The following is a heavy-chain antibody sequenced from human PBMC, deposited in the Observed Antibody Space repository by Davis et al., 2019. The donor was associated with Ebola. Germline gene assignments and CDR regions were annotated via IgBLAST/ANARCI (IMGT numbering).Heavy chain of an antibody. D-gene: IGHD3-10*01. CDR1: GYSFTSYW. CDR2: IHPGDSEI. J-gene: IGHJ4*02. V-gene: IGHV5-51*01. CDR3: ARRNYYGSGSQYSHFDY. Sequence: GESLKISCQGSGYSFTSYWIGWVRQMPGKGLEWMGIIHPGDSEIRYSPSFQGQVTISADKSINTAYLQWSSLKASDTAMYYCARRNYYGSGSQYSHFDYWGQGTLVTVSS.